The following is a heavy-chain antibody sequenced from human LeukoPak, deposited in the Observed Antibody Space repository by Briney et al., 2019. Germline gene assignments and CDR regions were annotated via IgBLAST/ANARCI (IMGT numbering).Heavy chain of an antibody. CDR3: AIDSSTGYYYFYMDV. V-gene: IGHV4-4*07. J-gene: IGHJ6*03. CDR2: IYTSGST. D-gene: IGHD6-13*01. Sequence: SETLSLTCTVSGGSISSYYWSWIRQPAGKGLEWIGRIYTSGSTNYNPSLKSRVTMSVDTSKNQFSLKLSSVTAADTAVYYCAIDSSTGYYYFYMDVWGKGTTVTVSS. CDR1: GGSISSYY.